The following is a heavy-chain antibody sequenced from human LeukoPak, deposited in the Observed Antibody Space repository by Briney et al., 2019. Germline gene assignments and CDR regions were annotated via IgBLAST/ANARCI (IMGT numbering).Heavy chain of an antibody. Sequence: ASVKVSCKASRGTFSSYAISWVRQAPGQGREWMGRIIPILGIANYAQKFQGRVTITADKSKSTAYMELSSLRSEDTAVYYCARSRNYYDSSGYPRALDYWGQGTLVTVSS. CDR1: RGTFSSYA. CDR3: ARSRNYYDSSGYPRALDY. J-gene: IGHJ4*02. CDR2: IIPILGIA. V-gene: IGHV1-69*04. D-gene: IGHD3-22*01.